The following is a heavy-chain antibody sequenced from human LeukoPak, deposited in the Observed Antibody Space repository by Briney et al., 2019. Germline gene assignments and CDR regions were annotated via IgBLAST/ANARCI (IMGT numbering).Heavy chain of an antibody. J-gene: IGHJ5*02. CDR2: INHSGST. D-gene: IGHD1-26*01. V-gene: IGHV4-34*01. CDR1: GGSFSGYY. CDR3: ARGHPYYA. Sequence: PSETLSLTCAVYGGSFSGYYWSWIRQPPGKGLEWIGEINHSGSTNYNPSLKSRVTISVDTSKNQFSLKLSSVTAADTAVYYCARGHPYYAWGQGTLVTVPS.